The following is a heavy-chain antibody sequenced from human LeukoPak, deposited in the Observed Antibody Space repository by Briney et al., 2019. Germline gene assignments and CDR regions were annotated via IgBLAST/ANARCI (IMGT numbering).Heavy chain of an antibody. CDR3: AKDPPHVSWLFDY. D-gene: IGHD3-16*01. CDR1: GFTFSSYA. V-gene: IGHV3-23*01. Sequence: GGSLRLSCAASGFTFSSYAMSWVRQAPGKGLEWVSVITNSGGTTYYADSVKGRFTISRDNSKSTLYLQMNSLRAEDTAVYYCAKDPPHVSWLFDYWGQGTLVTVSS. J-gene: IGHJ4*02. CDR2: ITNSGGTT.